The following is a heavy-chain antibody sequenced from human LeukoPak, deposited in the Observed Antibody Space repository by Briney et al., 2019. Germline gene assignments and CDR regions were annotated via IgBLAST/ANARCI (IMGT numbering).Heavy chain of an antibody. CDR2: IRYDGSNK. J-gene: IGHJ4*02. CDR3: AAPTGGIVGWLVLDFDY. D-gene: IGHD6-19*01. Sequence: QTGGSLRLSCAAPGFTFSSYGMHWVRQAPGKGLEWVAFIRYDGSNKYYADSVKGRFTISRDKSKNTLYLQMNSLRAEETAVYYCAAPTGGIVGWLVLDFDYWGQGTLVTVSS. CDR1: GFTFSSYG. V-gene: IGHV3-30*02.